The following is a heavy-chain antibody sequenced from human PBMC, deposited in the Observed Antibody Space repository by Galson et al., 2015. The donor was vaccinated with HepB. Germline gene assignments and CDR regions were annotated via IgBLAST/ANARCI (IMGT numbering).Heavy chain of an antibody. V-gene: IGHV4-34*01. CDR1: GGSFSGYY. CDR3: ASGELLDY. J-gene: IGHJ4*02. D-gene: IGHD1-26*01. CDR2: INHSGST. Sequence: TLSLTCAVSGGSFSGYYWSWIRQPPGKGLEWIGEINHSGSTNYNPSLKSRVTISVDTSKNQFSLKLSSVTAADTAVYYCASGELLDYWGQGTLVTVSS.